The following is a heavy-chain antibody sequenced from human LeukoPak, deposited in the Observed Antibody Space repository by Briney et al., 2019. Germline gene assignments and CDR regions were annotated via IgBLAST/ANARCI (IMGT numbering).Heavy chain of an antibody. CDR3: AKDQPDGFNSD. CDR2: IRYDGSQK. V-gene: IGHV3-30*02. CDR1: GFTFSSYS. D-gene: IGHD5-24*01. Sequence: GGSLRLSCAASGFTFSSYSMNWVRQVPGKGLEWVAFIRYDGSQKYYADSVKGRFTISRDNSKSTVYLQMNSLRYEDPAIYYSAKDQPDGFNSDWGQGTLVTVSS. J-gene: IGHJ4*01.